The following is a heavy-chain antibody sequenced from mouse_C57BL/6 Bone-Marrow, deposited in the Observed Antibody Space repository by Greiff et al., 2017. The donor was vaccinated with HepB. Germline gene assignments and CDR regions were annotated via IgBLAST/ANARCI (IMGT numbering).Heavy chain of an antibody. D-gene: IGHD2-2*01. CDR3: ARRLYYGYDAYYFDY. CDR1: GYTFTSYG. Sequence: VKLMESGAELARPGASVKLSCKASGYTFTSYGISWVKQRTGQGLEWIGEIYPRSGNTYYNEKFKGKATLTADKSSSTAYMELRSLTSEDSAVYFCARRLYYGYDAYYFDYWGQGTTLTVSS. J-gene: IGHJ2*01. CDR2: IYPRSGNT. V-gene: IGHV1-81*01.